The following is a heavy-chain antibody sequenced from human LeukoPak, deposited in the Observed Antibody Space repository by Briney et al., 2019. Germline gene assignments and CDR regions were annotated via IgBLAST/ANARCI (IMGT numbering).Heavy chain of an antibody. CDR3: ARGPVGDWLWYFDL. V-gene: IGHV1-69*01. D-gene: IGHD1-26*01. CDR1: GGTFSSYA. J-gene: IGHJ2*01. CDR2: IIPIFGTA. Sequence: SVKVSCKASGGTFSSYAISWVRQAPGQGLEWMGGIIPIFGTANYAQKFQGRVTITADESTSTAYMELSSLRSEDTAVYCCARGPVGDWLWYFDLWGRGTLVTVSS.